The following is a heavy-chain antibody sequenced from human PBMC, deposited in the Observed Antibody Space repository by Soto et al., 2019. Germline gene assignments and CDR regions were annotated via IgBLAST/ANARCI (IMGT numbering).Heavy chain of an antibody. CDR1: GGTFSTYT. D-gene: IGHD3-22*01. CDR2: IIPIIGII. J-gene: IGHJ5*02. V-gene: IGHV1-69*04. Sequence: SVKVSCKASGGTFSTYTITWVLQAPGQGLEWMGRIIPIIGIINYAQKFQGRVTITADKFTGTAYMELTRLRSDDTAVYYCAGDPDSHYNDSHASSYPWGQGTLVTVSS. CDR3: AGDPDSHYNDSHASSYP.